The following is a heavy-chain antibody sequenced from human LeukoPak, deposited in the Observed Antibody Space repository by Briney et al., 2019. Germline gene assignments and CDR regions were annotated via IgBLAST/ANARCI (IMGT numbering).Heavy chain of an antibody. J-gene: IGHJ4*02. CDR3: ARLSARTKWFGELLRVSGARGSKVDY. V-gene: IGHV4-34*01. D-gene: IGHD3-10*01. Sequence: SETLSLTCAVYGGSFSGYYWSWIRQPPGKGLEWIGEINHSGSTNYNPSLKSRVTISVDTSKNQFSLKLSSVTAADTAVYYCARLSARTKWFGELLRVSGARGSKVDYWGQGTLVTVSS. CDR2: INHSGST. CDR1: GGSFSGYY.